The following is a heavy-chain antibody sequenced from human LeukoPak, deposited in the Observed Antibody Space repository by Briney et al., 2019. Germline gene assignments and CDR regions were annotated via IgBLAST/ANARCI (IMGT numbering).Heavy chain of an antibody. CDR3: ARWPASLAY. CDR2: IYHTGNS. CDR1: RGSIRSDGDA. Sequence: SQTLSLTCTVPRGSIRSDGDAWSWIRQPPGKGLEWIGYIYHTGNSYYNPSLKSRVTISVDGSKNQFSLSLNSVSAADTAVYFCARWPASLAYWGQGILVTVSS. J-gene: IGHJ4*02. V-gene: IGHV4-30-2*01.